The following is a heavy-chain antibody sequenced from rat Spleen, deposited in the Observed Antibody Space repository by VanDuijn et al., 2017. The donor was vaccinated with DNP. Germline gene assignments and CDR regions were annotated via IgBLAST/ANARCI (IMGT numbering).Heavy chain of an antibody. CDR3: TRVLYNGYQRHYWSFDF. CDR1: GFSLTSNN. J-gene: IGHJ1*01. Sequence: QVQLKESGPGLVQPSQTLSLTCTVTGFSLTSNNVHWLRQPPGKGLEWMGRIQSGGSTDYNSALKSRLSISRDTSKSQVFLKMNSLQTEDTAIYFCTRVLYNGYQRHYWSFDFWGPGTMVTVSS. D-gene: IGHD1-6*01. V-gene: IGHV2-1*01. CDR2: IQSGGST.